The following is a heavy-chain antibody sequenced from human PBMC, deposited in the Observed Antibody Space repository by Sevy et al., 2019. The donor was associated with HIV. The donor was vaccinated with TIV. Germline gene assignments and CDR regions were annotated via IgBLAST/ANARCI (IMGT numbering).Heavy chain of an antibody. D-gene: IGHD1-1*01. Sequence: SETLSLTCAVSGYSISRGYYWGWIRQPPGRVLELIGTIYHSGTTYYKPSLKSRVTISVDTSKNHISLKLTSVTAADTAVYFCARGRTGTTGTATRFYAWGQGTLVTVSS. V-gene: IGHV4-38-2*01. CDR2: IYHSGTT. CDR3: ARGRTGTTGTATRFYA. CDR1: GYSISRGYY. J-gene: IGHJ5*02.